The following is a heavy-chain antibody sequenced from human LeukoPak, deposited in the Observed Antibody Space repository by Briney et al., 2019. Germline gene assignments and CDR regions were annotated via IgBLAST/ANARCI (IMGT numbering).Heavy chain of an antibody. CDR3: TRGYCSSSGCQDYFDP. J-gene: IGHJ5*02. D-gene: IGHD2-2*01. Sequence: ASVKVSCKASGYSFTGNFLHWVRQAPGQGLEWMGGINPNNGDTNYAQKFQGRVTMTRDTSISTVYMELSRLKSDDTAVYYCTRGYCSSSGCQDYFDPWGQGTLVTVSS. CDR2: INPNNGDT. V-gene: IGHV1-2*02. CDR1: GYSFTGNF.